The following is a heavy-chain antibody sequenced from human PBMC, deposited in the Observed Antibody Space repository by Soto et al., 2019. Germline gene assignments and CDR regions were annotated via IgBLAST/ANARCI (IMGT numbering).Heavy chain of an antibody. V-gene: IGHV3-30-3*01. CDR3: ARDLLADIFTVTTSLGMDV. D-gene: IGHD4-17*01. J-gene: IGHJ6*02. CDR2: ISYDGSNK. CDR1: GFTFSSYA. Sequence: GGSLRLSCAASGFTFSSYAMHWVRQAPGKGLEWVAVISYDGSNKYYADSVKGRFTISRDNSKNTLYLQMNSLRAEDTAVYYCARDLLADIFTVTTSLGMDVWGQGTTVTVSS.